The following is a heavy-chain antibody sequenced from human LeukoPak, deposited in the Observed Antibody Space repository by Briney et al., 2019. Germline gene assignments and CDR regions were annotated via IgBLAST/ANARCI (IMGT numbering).Heavy chain of an antibody. V-gene: IGHV4-30-2*01. CDR3: ARVGSSPPHRENAFDI. J-gene: IGHJ3*02. CDR1: GGSISSGGYS. CDR2: IYHSGST. Sequence: SETLSLTCAVSGGSISSGGYSWSWIRQPPGKGLEWIGYIYHSGSTYYNPSLKSRVTISVDRSKNQFSLKLSSVTAADTAVYYCARVGSSPPHRENAFDIWGQGTMVTVSS. D-gene: IGHD2-2*01.